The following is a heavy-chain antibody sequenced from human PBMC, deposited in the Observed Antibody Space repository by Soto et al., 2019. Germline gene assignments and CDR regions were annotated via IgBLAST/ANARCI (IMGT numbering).Heavy chain of an antibody. CDR2: IDPSDSYT. Sequence: PGASLKISCRGSGYSFTSYWISWVRQMPGKGLEWMGRIDPSDSYTNYSPSFQGNVTISADKSISTAYLQWSSLKASDTAMYYCAKRPADFFDIWGQGTMVTVSS. D-gene: IGHD3-3*01. J-gene: IGHJ3*02. CDR3: AKRPADFFDI. CDR1: GYSFTSYW. V-gene: IGHV5-10-1*01.